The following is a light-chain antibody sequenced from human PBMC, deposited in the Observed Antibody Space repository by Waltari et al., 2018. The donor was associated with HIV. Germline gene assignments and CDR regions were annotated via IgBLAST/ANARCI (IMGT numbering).Light chain of an antibody. CDR1: SSNVGSDDL. J-gene: IGLJ1*01. Sequence: QSALTQPASVSGSPGQSITISCTGTSSNVGSDDLVSWYQQHPGEAPKLIIYEVTKRPSGVPNRFSGSTVGNMASLTISGLNAEDEADYYCCTCPRSGIRYVFGTGTKVTVL. CDR3: CTCPRSGIRYV. V-gene: IGLV2-23*02. CDR2: EVT.